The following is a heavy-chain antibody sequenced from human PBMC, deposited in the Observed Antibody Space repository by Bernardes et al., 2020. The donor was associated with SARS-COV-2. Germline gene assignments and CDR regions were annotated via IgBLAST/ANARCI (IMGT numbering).Heavy chain of an antibody. J-gene: IGHJ4*02. D-gene: IGHD3-3*01. V-gene: IGHV4-34*01. CDR1: GGSFSGYY. Sequence: SETLSLTCAVYGGSFSGYYWSWIRQPPGKGLEWIGEINHSGSTNYNPSLKSRVTISVDTSKNQFSLKLSSVTAADTAVYYCARGSDQIFGVVIPRHFDYWGQGTLVTVSS. CDR2: INHSGST. CDR3: ARGSDQIFGVVIPRHFDY.